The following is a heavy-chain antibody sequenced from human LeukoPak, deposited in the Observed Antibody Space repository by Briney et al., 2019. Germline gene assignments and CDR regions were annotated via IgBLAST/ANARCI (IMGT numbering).Heavy chain of an antibody. CDR3: ARDRDSRYLRGYYGMDV. V-gene: IGHV3-48*04. CDR2: ISSSSSTI. CDR1: GFTFSSYS. D-gene: IGHD6-25*01. Sequence: GGSLRLSCAASGFTFSSYSMNWVRQAPGKGLEWVSYISSSSSTIYYADSVKGRFTISRDNAKNSLYLQMNSLRAEDTAVYYCARDRDSRYLRGYYGMDVWGQGTTVTVSS. J-gene: IGHJ6*02.